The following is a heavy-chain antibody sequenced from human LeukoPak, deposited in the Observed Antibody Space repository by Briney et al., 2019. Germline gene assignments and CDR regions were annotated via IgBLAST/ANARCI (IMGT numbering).Heavy chain of an antibody. CDR1: GFTFNNYV. J-gene: IGHJ4*02. CDR2: INWNGGST. V-gene: IGHV3-20*01. Sequence: PGGSLRLSCTASGFTFNNYVMSWVRHASGKGLEWVSGINWNGGSTGYADSVKGRFTISRDKAKNSLYLQMNSLRAEDTALYHCARGDNTEFDYWGQGTLVTVSS. CDR3: ARGDNTEFDY. D-gene: IGHD2/OR15-2a*01.